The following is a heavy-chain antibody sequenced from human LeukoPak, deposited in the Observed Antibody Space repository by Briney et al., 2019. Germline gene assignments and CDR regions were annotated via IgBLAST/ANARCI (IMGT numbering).Heavy chain of an antibody. D-gene: IGHD6-19*01. CDR1: GYTFTGYY. J-gene: IGHJ4*02. V-gene: IGHV1-2*02. Sequence: GASVKVSCKASGYTFTGYYMHWVRQAPGQGLEWMGWINPSSGGTSYAQKFQGRVTMTKDTSISTAYMELSRLRSDDTAVYYCAREEPVAATGPDYWGQGTLVTVSS. CDR2: INPSSGGT. CDR3: AREEPVAATGPDY.